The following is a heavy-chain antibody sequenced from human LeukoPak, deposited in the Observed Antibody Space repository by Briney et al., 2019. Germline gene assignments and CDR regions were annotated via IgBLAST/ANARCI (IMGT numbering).Heavy chain of an antibody. V-gene: IGHV1-69*06. CDR3: ARGETRGYSPSDWLDP. D-gene: IGHD5-12*01. Sequence: SVKVSCKASGGTFSSYAISWVRQAPGQGLEWMGGIIPIFGTANYAQKFQGRVTITADKSTSTAYMELSSLRSEDTAVYYCARGETRGYSPSDWLDPWGQGTLVTVSS. J-gene: IGHJ5*02. CDR1: GGTFSSYA. CDR2: IIPIFGTA.